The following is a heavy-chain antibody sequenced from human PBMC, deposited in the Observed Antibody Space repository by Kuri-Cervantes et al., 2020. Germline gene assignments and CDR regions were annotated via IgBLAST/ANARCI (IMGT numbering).Heavy chain of an antibody. CDR3: ARVSGGVITIFGVVINDDPHYYYGMDV. J-gene: IGHJ6*02. CDR1: GFTFSSYS. CDR2: ISSSSSTI. V-gene: IGHV3-48*02. D-gene: IGHD3-3*01. Sequence: GGSLRLSCAASGFTFSSYSMNWVRQAPGKGLEWVSYISSSSSTIYYADSVKGRFTISRDNAKNSLYLQMNSLRDEDTAVYYCARVSGGVITIFGVVINDDPHYYYGMDVWGQGTTVTVSS.